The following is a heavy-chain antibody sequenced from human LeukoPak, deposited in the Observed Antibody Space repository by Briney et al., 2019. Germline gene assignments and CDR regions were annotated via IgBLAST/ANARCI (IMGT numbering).Heavy chain of an antibody. CDR1: GGSISSGDYS. D-gene: IGHD3-9*01. V-gene: IGHV4-30-4*01. CDR2: IYYSGST. J-gene: IGHJ3*02. Sequence: SETLSLTCTVSGGSISSGDYSWSWIRQPPGKGLEWIGYIYYSGSTYYNPCLKSRVTISVDTSKNQFSLKLSSVTAADTAVYYCARGNYDILTGYYEEIWGQGTMVTVSS. CDR3: ARGNYDILTGYYEEI.